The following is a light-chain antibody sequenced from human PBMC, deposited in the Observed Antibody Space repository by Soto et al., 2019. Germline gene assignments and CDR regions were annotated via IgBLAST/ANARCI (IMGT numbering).Light chain of an antibody. Sequence: IVVTQSPCTLSLSPGERATLSCRASQSVSSSYLAWYQQKPGQAPRLLIYGASSRATGIPDRFSGSGSGTDFTLTISRLEPEDFAVYYCQQYGSSPALTFGGGTKVDIK. CDR2: GAS. J-gene: IGKJ4*01. CDR3: QQYGSSPALT. CDR1: QSVSSSY. V-gene: IGKV3-20*01.